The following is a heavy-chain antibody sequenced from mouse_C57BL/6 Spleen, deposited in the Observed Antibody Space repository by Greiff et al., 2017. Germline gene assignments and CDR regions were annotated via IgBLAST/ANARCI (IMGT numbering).Heavy chain of an antibody. J-gene: IGHJ4*01. CDR2: ISDGGSYT. V-gene: IGHV5-4*01. CDR3: ARDALYDYDVPFYYAMDY. D-gene: IGHD2-4*01. CDR1: GFTFSSYA. Sequence: EVQVVESGGGLVKPGGSLKLSCAASGFTFSSYAMSWVRQTPEKRLEWVATISDGGSYTYYPDNVKGRFTISRDNAKNNLYLQMSHLKSEDTAMYYCARDALYDYDVPFYYAMDYWGQGTSVTVSS.